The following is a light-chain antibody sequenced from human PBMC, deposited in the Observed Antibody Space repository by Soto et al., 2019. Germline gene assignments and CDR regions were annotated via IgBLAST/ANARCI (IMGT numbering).Light chain of an antibody. CDR1: QKISNY. Sequence: DIQMTQSPSSLSASVGDRVTITCRASQKISNYLKWYSQKPGKAPKFLISTTSSLRTGVPSRFSASGMGTDFTLTISSVQPEDVATYYCQQSYSTPYTFGQGTRLEIK. V-gene: IGKV1-39*01. CDR2: TTS. CDR3: QQSYSTPYT. J-gene: IGKJ2*01.